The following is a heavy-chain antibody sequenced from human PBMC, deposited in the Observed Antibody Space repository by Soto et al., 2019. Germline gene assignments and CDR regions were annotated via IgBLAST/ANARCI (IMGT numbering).Heavy chain of an antibody. J-gene: IGHJ5*02. D-gene: IGHD1-26*01. CDR2: ISYDGSNK. CDR3: ARDSGPMSS. Sequence: PGGSLRLSCAASGLIFSSNAMHWVRQAPGKGLEWVAVISYDGSNKYYANSVKGRFTISRDNSKNTLYLQMNSLRVEDTAVYYCARDSGPMSSWGQGTLVTAPQ. CDR1: GLIFSSNA. V-gene: IGHV3-30-3*01.